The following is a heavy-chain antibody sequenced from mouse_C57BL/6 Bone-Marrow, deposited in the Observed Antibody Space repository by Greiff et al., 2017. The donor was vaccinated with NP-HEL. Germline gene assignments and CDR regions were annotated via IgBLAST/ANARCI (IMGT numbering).Heavy chain of an antibody. CDR2: ISNGGGST. D-gene: IGHD1-1*01. CDR3: ARHAPFISGYFDV. J-gene: IGHJ1*03. V-gene: IGHV5-12*01. Sequence: EVKLMESGGGLVQPGGSLKLSCAASGFTFSDYYMYWVRQTPEKRLEWVAYISNGGGSTYYPDTVKGRFTISRDNAKNTLYLQMSRLKSEDTAMYYCARHAPFISGYFDVWGTGTTVTVSS. CDR1: GFTFSDYY.